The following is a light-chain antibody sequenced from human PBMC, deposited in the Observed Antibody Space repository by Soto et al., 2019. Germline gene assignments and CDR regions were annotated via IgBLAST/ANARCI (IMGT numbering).Light chain of an antibody. CDR2: WSS. CDR3: QQYYETPFT. Sequence: DIVMTQSPDSLTVSLGERATISCKSSQSVFYRSTKTNYLGWYQQKPGQRPRLLIYWSSTREIGVPDRFSGSGSRTDFTLTISSLQAEDAAIYYCQQYYETPFTFGGGTKVEI. V-gene: IGKV4-1*01. CDR1: QSVFYRSTKTNY. J-gene: IGKJ4*01.